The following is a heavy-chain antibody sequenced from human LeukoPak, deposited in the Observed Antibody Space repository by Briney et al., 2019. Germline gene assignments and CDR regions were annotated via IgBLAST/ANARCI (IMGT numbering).Heavy chain of an antibody. D-gene: IGHD6-19*01. Sequence: SETLSLTCSVSGASFSSYYWSWIRQPPGKGLEWIGEINHSGSTNYNPSLKSRVTISVDTSKNQFSLKLSSVTAADTAVYYCARASSGWPGPFDAFDIWGQGTMVTVSS. CDR1: GASFSSYY. V-gene: IGHV4-34*01. J-gene: IGHJ3*02. CDR3: ARASSGWPGPFDAFDI. CDR2: INHSGST.